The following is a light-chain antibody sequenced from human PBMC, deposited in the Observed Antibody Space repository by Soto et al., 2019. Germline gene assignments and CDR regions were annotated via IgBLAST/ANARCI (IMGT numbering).Light chain of an antibody. Sequence: QLVLTQSPSASASLGASVKLTCTLSSGHSSYAIAWHQQQPEKGPRYLMKLNSDGSHSKGDRIPDRFSGSSSGAERYLTISSLQSEDEADYYCQTWGTGIWVFGGGTKVTVL. J-gene: IGLJ3*02. CDR1: SGHSSYA. CDR3: QTWGTGIWV. CDR2: LNSDGSH. V-gene: IGLV4-69*01.